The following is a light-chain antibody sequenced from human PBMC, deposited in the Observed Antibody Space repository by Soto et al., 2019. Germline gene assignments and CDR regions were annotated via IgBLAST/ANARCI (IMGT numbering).Light chain of an antibody. CDR1: QRISSN. CDR2: AAS. J-gene: IGKJ1*01. CDR3: QQYNNRPLT. Sequence: EIVLTQSPATLSVSPGEGATLSCRASQRISSNLAWYQQKPGQAPRLLIYAASTRATGLPARFSGSGSGTEFTLTISSLQSEDFAVYTCQQYNNRPLTFGQGTKVDIK. V-gene: IGKV3-15*01.